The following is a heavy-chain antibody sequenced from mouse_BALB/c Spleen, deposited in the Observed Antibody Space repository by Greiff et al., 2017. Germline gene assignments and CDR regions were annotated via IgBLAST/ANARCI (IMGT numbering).Heavy chain of an antibody. J-gene: IGHJ3*01. CDR3: ARWGSAWFAY. CDR1: GYSITSDYA. CDR2: ISYSGST. V-gene: IGHV3-2*02. Sequence: VQLQQSGPGLVKPSQSLSLTCTVTGYSITSDYAWNWIRQFPGNKLEWMGYISYSGSTSYNPSLKSRISITRDTSKNQFFLQLNSVTTEDTATYYCARWGSAWFAYWGQGTLVTVSA.